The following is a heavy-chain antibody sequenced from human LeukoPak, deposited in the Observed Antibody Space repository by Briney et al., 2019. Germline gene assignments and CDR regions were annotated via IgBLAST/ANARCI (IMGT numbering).Heavy chain of an antibody. Sequence: PSETLSLTCAVYGGSFSGYYWSWIRQPPGKGLEWIGYIYYSGSTYYNPSLKSRVTISVDTSKNQFSLKLSSVTAADTAVYYCARSYDSSGYYYGDLDYWGQGTLVTVSS. CDR3: ARSYDSSGYYYGDLDY. D-gene: IGHD3-22*01. CDR1: GGSFSGYY. J-gene: IGHJ4*02. CDR2: IYYSGST. V-gene: IGHV4-59*12.